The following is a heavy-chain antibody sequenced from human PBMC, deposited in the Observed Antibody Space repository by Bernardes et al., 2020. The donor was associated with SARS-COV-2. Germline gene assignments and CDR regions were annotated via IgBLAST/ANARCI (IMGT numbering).Heavy chain of an antibody. D-gene: IGHD1-26*01. Sequence: GGSLRLSCAASGFTFNLYAMSWVRQAPGKGLEWVSAISGSGGSTWYADSVKGRVTISRDNSKNTLYLQMNSLRAEDTAVYYCATTSFTYYGMDVWGQGTTVTVS. J-gene: IGHJ6*02. CDR1: GFTFNLYA. CDR2: ISGSGGST. V-gene: IGHV3-23*01. CDR3: ATTSFTYYGMDV.